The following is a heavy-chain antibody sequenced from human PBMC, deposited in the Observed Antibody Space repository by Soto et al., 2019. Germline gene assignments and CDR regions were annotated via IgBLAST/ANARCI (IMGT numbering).Heavy chain of an antibody. V-gene: IGHV1-8*01. D-gene: IGHD3-3*01. Sequence: QVQLVQSGAEVKKPGASVKVSCKASGYTFTSYDINWVRQATGQGLEWMGWMNPNRGNTGYAQKFQGRVTMTRNTSINTAYMELSSLRSEDTAVYYCARGGFLSGYYSRYYYGMDVWGQGSTVTVS. J-gene: IGHJ6*02. CDR2: MNPNRGNT. CDR1: GYTFTSYD. CDR3: ARGGFLSGYYSRYYYGMDV.